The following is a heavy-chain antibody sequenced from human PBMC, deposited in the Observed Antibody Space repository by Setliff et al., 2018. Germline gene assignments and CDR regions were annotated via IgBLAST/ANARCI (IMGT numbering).Heavy chain of an antibody. J-gene: IGHJ3*02. CDR2: ISPYNGNT. Sequence: ASVKVSCKASGYTFNSYGINWLRQAPGQGLEWLGWISPYNGNTKYAQTVQDGITMATDTSTRTSYMELSSPRSGDTAVYFCARSSDSGYYHQRDAFDIWGQGTRVTVSS. D-gene: IGHD3-22*01. V-gene: IGHV1-18*01. CDR3: ARSSDSGYYHQRDAFDI. CDR1: GYTFNSYG.